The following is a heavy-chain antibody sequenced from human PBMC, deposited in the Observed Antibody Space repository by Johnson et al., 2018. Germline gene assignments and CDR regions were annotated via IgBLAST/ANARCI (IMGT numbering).Heavy chain of an antibody. CDR3: AREGSANDSSGYYSLGWFQGAFDI. Sequence: QVQLQESGPGLVKPSETXSLTCTVSGGSISSYYWSWIRQPPGKGLEWIGYIYYSGSTNYNPSLKSRVTISVDTSKNQFSLTLGSVTAADTAVYYCAREGSANDSSGYYSLGWFQGAFDIWGQGTMVTVSS. D-gene: IGHD3-22*01. J-gene: IGHJ3*02. V-gene: IGHV4-59*01. CDR2: IYYSGST. CDR1: GGSISSYY.